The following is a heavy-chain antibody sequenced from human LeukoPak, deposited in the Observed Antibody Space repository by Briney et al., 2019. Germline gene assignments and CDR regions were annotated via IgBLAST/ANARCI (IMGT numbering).Heavy chain of an antibody. CDR1: GYTFTSYD. CDR2: MNPNSGNT. D-gene: IGHD3-3*01. Sequence: ASVKVSCKASGYTFTSYDINWVRQATGQGLEWMGWMNPNSGNTGYAQKFQGRVTMTRNTSTSTAYMELSSLRSEDTAVYYCARGPPYYDFWSGYYTYYYYYGMDVWGQGTTVTVSS. J-gene: IGHJ6*02. V-gene: IGHV1-8*01. CDR3: ARGPPYYDFWSGYYTYYYYYGMDV.